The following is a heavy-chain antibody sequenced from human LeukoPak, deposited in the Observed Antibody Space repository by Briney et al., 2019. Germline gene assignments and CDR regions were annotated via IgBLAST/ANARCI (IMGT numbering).Heavy chain of an antibody. J-gene: IGHJ3*01. V-gene: IGHV4-59*01. CDR3: ARISSSTWYTERGAFDV. CDR1: VGSISRYY. CDR2: VYYTGST. D-gene: IGHD6-13*01. Sequence: SETLSLTCTVSVGSISRYYWSWVRHPPGKGLECIVFVYYTGSTNYSPALKSRVTISQDTSKNHCSLKLRAVTAADTAVYYCARISSSTWYTERGAFDVWGHGKMVTVSS.